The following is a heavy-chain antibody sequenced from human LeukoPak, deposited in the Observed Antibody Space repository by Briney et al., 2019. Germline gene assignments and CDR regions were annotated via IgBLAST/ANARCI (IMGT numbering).Heavy chain of an antibody. Sequence: PGGSLRVSCAASGFTFSSYAMSRVRQAPGKGLEWVSGISGSGFSTYYADSVKGRFTISRDNSKNTLYLQMNSLRAEDTAVYYCAKGSPSIAVASYDYWGQGTLVTVSS. J-gene: IGHJ4*02. D-gene: IGHD6-19*01. CDR2: ISGSGFST. V-gene: IGHV3-23*01. CDR1: GFTFSSYA. CDR3: AKGSPSIAVASYDY.